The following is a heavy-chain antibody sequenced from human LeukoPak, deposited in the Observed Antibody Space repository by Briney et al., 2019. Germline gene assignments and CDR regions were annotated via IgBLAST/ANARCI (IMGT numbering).Heavy chain of an antibody. CDR3: VRSRARQSEFDP. CDR1: GFTFSTYF. J-gene: IGHJ5*02. V-gene: IGHV3-7*01. D-gene: IGHD3-9*01. Sequence: GGSLRLSCAASGFTFSTYFMGWVRQAPGKGLECVANMTPDGHEEYCVDSVKGRFTISRDNAWNSLFLQMNNLRVEDTAVYYCVRSRARQSEFDPWGQGTLVTVSS. CDR2: MTPDGHEE.